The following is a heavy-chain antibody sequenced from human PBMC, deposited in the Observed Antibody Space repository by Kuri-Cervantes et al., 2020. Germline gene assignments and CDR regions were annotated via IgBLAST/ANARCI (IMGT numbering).Heavy chain of an antibody. J-gene: IGHJ1*01. Sequence: SETLSLTCTVSGGSISSSSYYWGWIRQPPGKGLEWIGYIYYSGSTNYNPSLKSRVTISVDTSKNQFSLKLSSVTAADTAVYYCARADCSGGSCYSQVAEYFQHWGQGTLVTVSS. D-gene: IGHD2-15*01. CDR1: GGSISSSSYY. CDR2: IYYSGST. V-gene: IGHV4-61*05. CDR3: ARADCSGGSCYSQVAEYFQH.